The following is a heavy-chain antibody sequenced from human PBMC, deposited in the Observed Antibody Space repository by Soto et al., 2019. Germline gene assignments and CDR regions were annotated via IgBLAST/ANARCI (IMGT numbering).Heavy chain of an antibody. J-gene: IGHJ5*02. CDR3: ARGKREYSYGSRSGNWFDP. V-gene: IGHV4-34*01. CDR2: INHSGST. CDR1: GGSFSGYY. Sequence: TLSLTCAVYGGSFSGYYWSWIRQPPGKGLEWIGEINHSGSTNYNPSLKSRVTISVDTSKNQFSLKLSSVTAADTAVYYCARGKREYSYGSRSGNWFDPWGQGTLVTVSS. D-gene: IGHD5-18*01.